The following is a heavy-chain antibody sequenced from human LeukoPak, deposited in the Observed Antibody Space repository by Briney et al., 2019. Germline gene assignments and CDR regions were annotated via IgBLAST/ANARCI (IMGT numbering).Heavy chain of an antibody. CDR1: GGSLSGYY. CDR3: ARASDRDFWSGYCYYYYYMDV. Sequence: SETLSLTRAVHGGSLSGYYWSWIRQPPGKGLEWLGYIYYSGSTNYNPSLKSRVTISVDTSKNQFSLKLSSVTAADTAVYYCARASDRDFWSGYCYYYYYMDVWGKGTTVTVSS. J-gene: IGHJ6*03. V-gene: IGHV4-59*01. D-gene: IGHD3-3*01. CDR2: IYYSGST.